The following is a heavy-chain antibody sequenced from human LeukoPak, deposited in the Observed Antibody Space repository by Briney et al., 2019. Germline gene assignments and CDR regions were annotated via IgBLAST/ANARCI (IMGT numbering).Heavy chain of an antibody. CDR1: GFTFSSYG. CDR3: AKRGVVIRVILVGFHKEAYYFDS. D-gene: IGHD3-22*01. V-gene: IGHV3-33*06. J-gene: IGHJ4*02. Sequence: PGRSLRLSCAASGFTFSSYGMHWVRQAPGKGLEWVAGMSDSGGRTNYADSVKGRFTISRDNPKNTLYLQMNSLRAEDTAVYFCAKRGVVIRVILVGFHKEAYYFDSWGQGALVTVSS. CDR2: MSDSGGRT.